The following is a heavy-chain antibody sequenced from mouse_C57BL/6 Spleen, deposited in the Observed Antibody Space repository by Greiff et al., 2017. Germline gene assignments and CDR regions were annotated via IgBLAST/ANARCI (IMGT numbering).Heavy chain of an antibody. D-gene: IGHD1-1*01. Sequence: VQLQQSGAELVKPGASVKVSCKASGYPFTSYWMHWVKQRPGQGLEWIGRIHPSDSDTNYNQKFKGKATLTVDKSSSTAYMQLSSLTSEDSAVYYGAIGYGSSYGWFAYWGQGTLVTVSA. V-gene: IGHV1-74*01. CDR3: AIGYGSSYGWFAY. CDR2: IHPSDSDT. J-gene: IGHJ3*01. CDR1: GYPFTSYW.